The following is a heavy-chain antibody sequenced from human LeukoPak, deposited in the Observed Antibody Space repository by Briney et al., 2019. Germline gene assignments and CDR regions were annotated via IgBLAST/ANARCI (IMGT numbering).Heavy chain of an antibody. CDR3: ARNPGY. CDR1: GGSINNDHW. D-gene: IGHD1-14*01. J-gene: IGHJ4*02. V-gene: IGHV4-4*02. Sequence: PSETLSLTCAVSGGSINNDHWWSWVRQPPGKGLEWIGEIYHTGNNNSNPSLKSRATTSVDKSNNQFSLKLNSVTAAATAVYYWARNPGYWGQGTLVNGSS. CDR2: IYHTGNN.